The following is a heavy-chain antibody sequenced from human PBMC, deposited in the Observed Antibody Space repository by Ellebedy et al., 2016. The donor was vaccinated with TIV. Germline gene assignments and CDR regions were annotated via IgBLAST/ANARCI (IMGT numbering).Heavy chain of an antibody. V-gene: IGHV3-74*01. J-gene: IGHJ6*02. CDR2: INSDGSST. CDR1: GFTFSSYW. Sequence: GGSLRLSCAASGFTFSSYWMHWVRQAPGKGLVWVSRINSDGSSTSYADSVKGRFTISRDNAKNTLYLQMNSLRAEDTAVYYCARDEVREYYDFWSGYSLGYYGMDVWGQGTTVTVSS. D-gene: IGHD3-3*01. CDR3: ARDEVREYYDFWSGYSLGYYGMDV.